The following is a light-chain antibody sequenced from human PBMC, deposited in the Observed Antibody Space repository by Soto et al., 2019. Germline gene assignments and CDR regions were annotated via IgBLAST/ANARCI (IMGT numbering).Light chain of an antibody. V-gene: IGKV3-11*01. CDR3: QQRSAWPLT. J-gene: IGKJ4*01. Sequence: EIVMTQSPATLSLSPGERATLSCRARQSVRTYLAWYQQKPGQAPRLLLFYASKRATGIPARFSGSVSGTDFTLTISNLAPEDFAVYSCQQRSAWPLTFGGGTEVEIK. CDR2: YAS. CDR1: QSVRTY.